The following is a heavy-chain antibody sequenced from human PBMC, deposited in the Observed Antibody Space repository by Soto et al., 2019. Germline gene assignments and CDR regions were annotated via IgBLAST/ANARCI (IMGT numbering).Heavy chain of an antibody. V-gene: IGHV5-10-1*01. CDR2: IDPSDSYT. CDR1: GYSFTSYW. D-gene: IGHD2-15*01. J-gene: IGHJ5*02. CDR3: ARRGTYCSGGSCYFATQAFDP. Sequence: PGESLKISCXGSGYSFTSYWISWVRQMPGKGLEWMGRIDPSDSYTNYSPSFQGHVTISADKSISTAYLQWSSLKASDTAMYYCARRGTYCSGGSCYFATQAFDPWGQGTLVTVSS.